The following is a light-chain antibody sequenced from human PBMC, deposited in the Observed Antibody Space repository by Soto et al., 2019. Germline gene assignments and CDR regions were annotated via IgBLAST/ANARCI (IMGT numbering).Light chain of an antibody. CDR2: AAS. CDR3: QQSYSTLGT. CDR1: QSISSY. J-gene: IGKJ1*01. V-gene: IGKV1-39*01. Sequence: DLQMTQSPSSLSASVEDRVTITCRASQSISSYLNWYQQKPGKAPKLLIYAASSLQSGVPSRFSGSGSGTDFTLTISSLQPEDFATYYCQQSYSTLGTFGQGTKVEIK.